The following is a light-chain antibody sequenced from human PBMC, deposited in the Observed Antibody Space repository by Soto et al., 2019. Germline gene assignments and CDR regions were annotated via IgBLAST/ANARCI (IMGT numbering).Light chain of an antibody. Sequence: ESMLTQSPGTLSLTTGERATLSCRASQSVSTRYLAWYQQKPGQAPRLLIYGASIRATGIPDRFSGSGSGTDFTLTISRLEPEDFAVYYRHQFGSSPPAYTFGQGTKLEI. J-gene: IGKJ2*01. V-gene: IGKV3-20*01. CDR3: HQFGSSPPAYT. CDR1: QSVSTRY. CDR2: GAS.